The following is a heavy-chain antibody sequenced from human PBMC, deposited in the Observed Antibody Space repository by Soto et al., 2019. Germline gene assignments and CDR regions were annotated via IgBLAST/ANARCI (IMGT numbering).Heavy chain of an antibody. CDR1: VYSFTSYW. CDR2: IYLGDANT. V-gene: IGHV5-51*01. J-gene: IGHJ4*02. CDR3: ARQEYCSSTACYTVDS. Sequence: ESRKISCKFYVYSFTSYWIGWLRQIPGQGLEWIGMIYLGDANTRYSPSFQGHVTISADKSISTAYLQWSSLKASDTAIYYCARQEYCSSTACYTVDSWGQGTLVTVSS. D-gene: IGHD2-2*02.